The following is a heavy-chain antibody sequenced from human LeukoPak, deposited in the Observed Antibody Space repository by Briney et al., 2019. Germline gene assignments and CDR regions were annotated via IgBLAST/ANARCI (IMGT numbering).Heavy chain of an antibody. CDR3: LTILEATIDAFDI. J-gene: IGHJ3*02. CDR2: INSDGSST. CDR1: GFTFSRYW. V-gene: IGHV3-74*01. Sequence: GGSLRLSCAASGFTFSRYWMHWVRQAPGKGPVWVSRINSDGSSTSYADSVKGRFTISRDNAKNTLYLQMNSLRAEDTAVYYCLTILEATIDAFDIWGQGTMVTVSS. D-gene: IGHD1-26*01.